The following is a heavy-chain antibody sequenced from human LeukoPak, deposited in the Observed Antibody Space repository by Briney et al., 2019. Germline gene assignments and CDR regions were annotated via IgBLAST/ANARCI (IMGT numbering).Heavy chain of an antibody. CDR1: GFTFSGSA. CDR2: IRSKANSYAT. V-gene: IGHV3-73*01. CDR3: ARDYYDSSGNYYGYAFDL. D-gene: IGHD3-22*01. Sequence: GGSLRLSCAASGFTFSGSAMHWVRQASGKGLEWVGRIRSKANSYATAYAASVKGRFTISRDDSKNTAYLQMNSLKTEDTAVYFCARDYYDSSGNYYGYAFDLWGQGTMVTVSS. J-gene: IGHJ3*01.